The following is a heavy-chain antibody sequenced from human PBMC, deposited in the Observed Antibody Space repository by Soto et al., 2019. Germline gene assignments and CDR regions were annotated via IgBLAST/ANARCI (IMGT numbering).Heavy chain of an antibody. D-gene: IGHD1-26*01. Sequence: ASVKVSCKASGGTFSSYAISWVRQAPGQGLEWMGGIIPIFGTANYAQKFQGRVTITADESTSTAYMELSSLRSEDTAVYYCARGIVVGATTPFDYWGQGTLVTVSS. CDR2: IIPIFGTA. J-gene: IGHJ4*02. V-gene: IGHV1-69*13. CDR1: GGTFSSYA. CDR3: ARGIVVGATTPFDY.